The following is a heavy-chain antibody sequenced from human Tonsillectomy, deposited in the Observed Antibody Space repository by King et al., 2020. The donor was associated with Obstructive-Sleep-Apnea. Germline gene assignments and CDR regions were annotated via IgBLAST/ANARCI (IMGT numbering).Heavy chain of an antibody. CDR1: GGSFSGYY. Sequence: VQLQQWGAGLLKPSETLSLTCAVYGGSFSGYYWSWIRQPPGKGLEWIGEINHSGSTNYNPPLKSRVTISVDTSQNQYSLKLSSVTASDTAVYYCAIRISGKHYFYYWGQGTLVTVSS. CDR2: INHSGST. D-gene: IGHD4-23*01. CDR3: AIRISGKHYFYY. V-gene: IGHV4-34*01. J-gene: IGHJ4*02.